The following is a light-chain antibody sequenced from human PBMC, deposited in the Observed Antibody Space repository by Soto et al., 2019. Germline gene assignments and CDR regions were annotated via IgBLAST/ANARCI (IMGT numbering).Light chain of an antibody. CDR1: QGISSY. V-gene: IGKV1-8*01. CDR3: QQYYSYPHT. CDR2: AAS. Sequence: AIRMTQSPSSFSASTGDRVTITCRASQGISSYLAWYQQKPGKAPKLLIYAASTLQSGVPSRFSGSGSGTDFNLTISCLQSEDFATYYCQQYYSYPHTFGHGTKVEIK. J-gene: IGKJ1*01.